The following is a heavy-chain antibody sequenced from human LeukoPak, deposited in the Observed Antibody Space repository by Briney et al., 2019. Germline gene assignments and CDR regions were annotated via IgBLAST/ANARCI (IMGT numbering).Heavy chain of an antibody. CDR1: GFTFSNYW. CDR2: IKEDGSET. V-gene: IGHV3-7*05. J-gene: IGHJ5*02. CDR3: ARASKPWLQLT. Sequence: GGSLRLSCAATGFTFSNYWMIWVRQAQGKGLEWVGNIKEDGSETRYADSVRGRFTISRDNAQTSIYQQMNSLRADDTAVYYCARASKPWLQLTWGQGTLVTVSS. D-gene: IGHD5-24*01.